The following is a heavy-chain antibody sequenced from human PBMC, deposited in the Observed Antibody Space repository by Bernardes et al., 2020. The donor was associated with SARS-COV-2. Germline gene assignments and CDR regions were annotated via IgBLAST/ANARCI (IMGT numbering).Heavy chain of an antibody. CDR3: SRGGIESGSEQYYYGMDV. CDR2: INHSGST. D-gene: IGHD3-10*01. Sequence: SETLSLTCAVYGGSFSGYYWSWIRQPPGKGLEWIGEINHSGSTNYNPSLKSRVTISVDTSKNQFSLTLSSVTAADTAVYYCSRGGIESGSEQYYYGMDVWGQGTTVTVSS. V-gene: IGHV4-34*01. CDR1: GGSFSGYY. J-gene: IGHJ6*02.